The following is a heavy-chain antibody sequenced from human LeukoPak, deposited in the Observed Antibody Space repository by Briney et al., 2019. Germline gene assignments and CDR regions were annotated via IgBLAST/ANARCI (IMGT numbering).Heavy chain of an antibody. Sequence: ASVKVFCKASGYTFTSYAMNWVRQAPGQGLEWMGWINTNTGNPTYAQGFTGRFVFSLDTSVSTAYLQISSLKAEDTAVYYCARGGGVAAHDAFDIWGQGTMVTVSS. D-gene: IGHD6-19*01. J-gene: IGHJ3*02. V-gene: IGHV7-4-1*02. CDR2: INTNTGNP. CDR1: GYTFTSYA. CDR3: ARGGGVAAHDAFDI.